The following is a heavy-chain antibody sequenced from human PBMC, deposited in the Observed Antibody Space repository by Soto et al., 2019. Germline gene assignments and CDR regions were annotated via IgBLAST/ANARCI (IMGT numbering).Heavy chain of an antibody. V-gene: IGHV3-74*01. Sequence: EVQLVESGGGLVQPGGSLRLSCEASGFTLSDYWMHWVRQGPGTGLEWVSRMNSGGTSIGYADSGKGRFTVSRDNAKNMRYLQMNRLRAEDTAVYYCARGSGTRGKYYFGMDVWGQGTTVTVS. D-gene: IGHD1-1*01. CDR1: GFTLSDYW. CDR2: MNSGGTSI. J-gene: IGHJ6*02. CDR3: ARGSGTRGKYYFGMDV.